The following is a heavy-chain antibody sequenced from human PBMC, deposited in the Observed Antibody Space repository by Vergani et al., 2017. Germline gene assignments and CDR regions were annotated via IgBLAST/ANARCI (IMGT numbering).Heavy chain of an antibody. Sequence: EVQLVESGGGLIQPGGSLRLSCAASGFTVSSNYMSWVRQAPGKGLEWVSVIYIGGSTYYADSVKGRFTISRDNSKNTLYLQMNSLRAEDTAVYYCARSAGGDLYSSGWSYFDYWGQGTLVTASS. CDR2: IYIGGST. CDR1: GFTVSSNY. J-gene: IGHJ4*02. CDR3: ARSAGGDLYSSGWSYFDY. V-gene: IGHV3-53*01. D-gene: IGHD6-19*01.